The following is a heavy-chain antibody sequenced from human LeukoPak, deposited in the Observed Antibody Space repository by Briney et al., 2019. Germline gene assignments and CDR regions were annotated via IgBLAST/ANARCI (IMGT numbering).Heavy chain of an antibody. V-gene: IGHV3-21*01. CDR3: ARERMDYYGMDV. CDR1: GFTVSSNY. J-gene: IGHJ6*02. Sequence: GGSLRLSCAASGFTVSSNYMSWVRQAPGKGLEWVSSISSSSSYIYYADSVKGRFTISRDNAKNSLYLQMNSLRAEDTAVYYCARERMDYYGMDVWGQGTTVTVSS. D-gene: IGHD2-8*01. CDR2: ISSSSSYI.